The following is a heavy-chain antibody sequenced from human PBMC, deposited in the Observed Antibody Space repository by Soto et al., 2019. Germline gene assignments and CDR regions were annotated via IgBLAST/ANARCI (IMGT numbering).Heavy chain of an antibody. D-gene: IGHD5-18*01. Sequence: EVQLVESGGGLVQPGGSLRLSCAASGFTFSSYWMSWVRQAPGKGLEWVANIKQDGSEKYYVDSVKGRFTISRDNAKNSLYLQMNSLRAEDTVVYYCARTIEGYSYGYDYWGQGTLVTVSS. CDR1: GFTFSSYW. J-gene: IGHJ4*02. CDR3: ARTIEGYSYGYDY. V-gene: IGHV3-7*01. CDR2: IKQDGSEK.